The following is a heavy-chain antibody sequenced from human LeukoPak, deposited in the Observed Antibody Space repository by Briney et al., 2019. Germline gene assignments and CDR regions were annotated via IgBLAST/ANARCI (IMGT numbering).Heavy chain of an antibody. D-gene: IGHD3-16*02. V-gene: IGHV4-34*01. Sequence: SETLSLTCAVYGVSFSGYYWSWIRQPPGKGLEWIGEINHSGSTNYNPSLKSRVTISVDTSKNQFSLKLSPVTAADTAVYYCARYGFPYVWGSYRHQTAFDYWGQGTLVTVSS. J-gene: IGHJ4*02. CDR2: INHSGST. CDR1: GVSFSGYY. CDR3: ARYGFPYVWGSYRHQTAFDY.